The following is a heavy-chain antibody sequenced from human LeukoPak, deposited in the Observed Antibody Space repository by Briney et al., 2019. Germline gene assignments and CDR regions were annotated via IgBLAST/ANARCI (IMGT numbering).Heavy chain of an antibody. Sequence: ASVKVSCKASGYTFTSYYMHWVRQAPGQGLEWMGIINPSGGSTSYAQKFQGRVTMTRDTSTSTVYMELSSLRSEDTAVYYCARDGAHTAMVFPHFDYWGQGTLVTVSS. CDR3: ARDGAHTAMVFPHFDY. D-gene: IGHD5-18*01. CDR1: GYTFTSYY. CDR2: INPSGGST. V-gene: IGHV1-46*01. J-gene: IGHJ4*02.